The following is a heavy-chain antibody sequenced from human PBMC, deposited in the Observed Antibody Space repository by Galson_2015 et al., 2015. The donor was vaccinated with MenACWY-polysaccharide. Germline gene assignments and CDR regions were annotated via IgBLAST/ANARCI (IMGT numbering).Heavy chain of an antibody. D-gene: IGHD1-1*01. Sequence: SLRLSCAASGFTFSSYAMSWVRQAPGKGLEWVSAISVTGGGTYYADSVKGRFTISRDNSKNTLYLQMSSLRVEDTAVYYCAKRSGVTTGTDFDYWGQGTLVTVSS. CDR2: ISVTGGGT. CDR3: AKRSGVTTGTDFDY. J-gene: IGHJ4*02. V-gene: IGHV3-23*01. CDR1: GFTFSSYA.